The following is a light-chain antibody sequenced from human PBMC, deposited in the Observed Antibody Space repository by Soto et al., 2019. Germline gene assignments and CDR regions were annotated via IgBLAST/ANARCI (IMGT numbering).Light chain of an antibody. CDR3: QQYYSYPYT. CDR2: GAS. Sequence: AIRMTQSPPSMSASTGDGVNITCRASQDIHIYLAWYQQKPGGAPKVLISGASTLQSGVPSRFSGSGSGTEFALTIRSLQAEDFATYYRQQYYSYPYTFGQGTKVDIK. V-gene: IGKV1-8*01. CDR1: QDIHIY. J-gene: IGKJ2*01.